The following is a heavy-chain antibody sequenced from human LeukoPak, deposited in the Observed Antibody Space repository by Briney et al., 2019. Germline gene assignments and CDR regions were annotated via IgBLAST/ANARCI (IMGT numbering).Heavy chain of an antibody. V-gene: IGHV3-20*04. CDR2: INWNGGST. J-gene: IGHJ4*02. CDR1: GFMFADHG. D-gene: IGHD2-21*01. CDR3: ARGGGYCGGDCYGIDY. Sequence: GGSLRLSCAASGFMFADHGMTWVRQVPGKGLEWVSGINWNGGSTGYVDSVKGRFTISRDNAKNVLFLQMNNLRAEDTAFYYCARGGGYCGGDCYGIDYWGQGTLVTVSS.